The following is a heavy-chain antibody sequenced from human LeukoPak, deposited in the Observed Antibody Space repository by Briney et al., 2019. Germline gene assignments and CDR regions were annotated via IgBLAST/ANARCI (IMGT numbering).Heavy chain of an antibody. CDR1: GGSFSGYY. V-gene: IGHV4-34*01. D-gene: IGHD3-10*01. CDR3: ARGTGYYGSGSYYKRGHYYYYYMDV. J-gene: IGHJ6*03. Sequence: SETLSLTCAVYGGSFSGYYWSWIRQPPGKGLEWIGEINHSGSTNYNPSLKSRVTISVDTSKNQFSLKLSSVTAADTAVYYCARGTGYYGSGSYYKRGHYYYYYMDVWGKGTTVTVSS. CDR2: INHSGST.